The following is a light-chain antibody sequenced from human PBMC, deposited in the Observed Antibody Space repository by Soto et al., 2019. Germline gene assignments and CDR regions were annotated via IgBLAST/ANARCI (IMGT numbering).Light chain of an antibody. J-gene: IGLJ1*01. CDR1: SSDVGAYNY. V-gene: IGLV2-14*03. Sequence: QLVLTQPASVSGSPGQSITISCTGTSSDVGAYNYVSWYQQYPGKAPKYIIYDVTNRPSGVSYRFSGSKSGNTASLTISGLQAEDEADYYCSSCTTSSTLYVFGTGTKLTVL. CDR2: DVT. CDR3: SSCTTSSTLYV.